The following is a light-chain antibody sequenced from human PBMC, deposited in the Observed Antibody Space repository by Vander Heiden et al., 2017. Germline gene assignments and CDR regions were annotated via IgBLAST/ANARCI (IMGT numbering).Light chain of an antibody. CDR2: DDG. CDR3: QVWDSSTDHLI. J-gene: IGLJ2*01. V-gene: IGLV3-21*02. CDR1: NIGSKS. Sequence: SHVLTKPPSVSVAPGQTARITCGGNNIGSKSVHWYQQKPGQAPVLVVYDDGDRPSGIPERFSGSNSGNPATLAISRVEAGDEADYYCQVWDSSTDHLIFGGGTKLTVL.